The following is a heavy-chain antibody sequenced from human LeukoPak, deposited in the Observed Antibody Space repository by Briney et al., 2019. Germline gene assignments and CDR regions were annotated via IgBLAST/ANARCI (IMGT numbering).Heavy chain of an antibody. D-gene: IGHD4-17*01. CDR3: ARDRSLVDGDYGVWFDA. J-gene: IGHJ5*02. Sequence: GSLRLSCTASGFTLSTYTMNWVRQAPGEGLEWVSYIISTSTTKYYADSVKGRFTISRDNSKNSLDLQMNRLTAEDTAVYYCARDRSLVDGDYGVWFDAWGQGSLVTVSS. V-gene: IGHV3-48*04. CDR2: IISTSTTK. CDR1: GFTLSTYT.